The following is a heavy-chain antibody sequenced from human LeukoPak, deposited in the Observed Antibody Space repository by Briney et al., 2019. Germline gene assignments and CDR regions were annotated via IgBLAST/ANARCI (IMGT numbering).Heavy chain of an antibody. J-gene: IGHJ3*01. CDR3: ARTIYYYESTSYFSDAFDV. CDR2: IGTAGDT. CDR1: GFTFSSYD. D-gene: IGHD3-22*01. V-gene: IGHV3-13*01. Sequence: PGGSLRHSCAASGFTFSSYDMHWVRQATGEGLEWVSSIGTAGDTYYPGSVKGRFTISRDDAKNSLYLEMDSLRAEDTAVYYCARTIYYYESTSYFSDAFDVWGQGTMVTVSS.